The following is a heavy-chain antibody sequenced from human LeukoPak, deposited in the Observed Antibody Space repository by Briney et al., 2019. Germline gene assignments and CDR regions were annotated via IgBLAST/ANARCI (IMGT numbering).Heavy chain of an antibody. CDR2: IYSGGST. D-gene: IGHD6-13*01. CDR1: GYTFSSNY. Sequence: GGSLRLSCAVSGYTFSSNYMSWVRQAPGKGLEWVSVIYSGGSTYYADSVKGRFTISRDNSKNTLYLQMNSLRAEDTAVYYCARIAAALGWFDPWGQGTLVTVFS. J-gene: IGHJ5*02. V-gene: IGHV3-53*01. CDR3: ARIAAALGWFDP.